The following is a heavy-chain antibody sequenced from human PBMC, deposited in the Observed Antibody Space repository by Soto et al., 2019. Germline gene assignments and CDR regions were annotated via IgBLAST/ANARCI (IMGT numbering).Heavy chain of an antibody. D-gene: IGHD6-19*01. J-gene: IGHJ3*02. CDR1: GGSISSSSYY. CDR3: ARLSSSAMQDAFDI. CDR2: IYYSGST. Sequence: QLQLQESGPGLVKPSETLSLTCTVSGGSISSSSYYWGWIRQPPGKGLEWIGSIYYSGSTYYNPSLKSRVTISVDTSKNQFSLKLSSVTAADTAVYYCARLSSSAMQDAFDIWGQGTMVTVSS. V-gene: IGHV4-39*01.